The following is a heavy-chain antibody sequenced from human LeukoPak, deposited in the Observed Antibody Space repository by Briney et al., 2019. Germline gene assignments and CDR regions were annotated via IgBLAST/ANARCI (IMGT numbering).Heavy chain of an antibody. CDR1: GFTFSNYG. J-gene: IGHJ4*02. Sequence: GGSLRLSCAASGFTFSNYGMHWVRQAPGKGLEWVAVMWSDGATKYYSGSVKGRFTISRDIGENTLYLQMNSLRAEDTAIYYCARDGHSSGYYYVFDFWGQGTLVTVSS. V-gene: IGHV3-33*08. CDR3: ARDGHSSGYYYVFDF. D-gene: IGHD3-22*01. CDR2: MWSDGATK.